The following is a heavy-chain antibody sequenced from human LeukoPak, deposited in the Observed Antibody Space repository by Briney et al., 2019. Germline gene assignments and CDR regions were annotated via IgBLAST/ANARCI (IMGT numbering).Heavy chain of an antibody. CDR2: MNPNSGNT. J-gene: IGHJ6*03. CDR1: GYTFTSYD. CDR3: ARLTKVGATFALRRLHYMDV. Sequence: ASVKVSCKASGYTFTSYDINWVRQATGQGLEWMGWMNPNSGNTGYAQKFQGRVTMTRNTSISTAYMELSSLRSEDTAVYYCARLTKVGATFALRRLHYMDVWGKGTTVTVSS. V-gene: IGHV1-8*01. D-gene: IGHD1-26*01.